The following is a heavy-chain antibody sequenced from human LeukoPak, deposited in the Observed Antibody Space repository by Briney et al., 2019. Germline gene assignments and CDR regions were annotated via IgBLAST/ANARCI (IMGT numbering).Heavy chain of an antibody. Sequence: PGGSLRLSCAASGFTFDDYGMSWVRQAPGKGLEWVSGINWNGGSTGYADSVKGRFTISRDNSKNTLYLQMNSLRAEDTAVYYCAKGDSYGYNYWGQGTLVTVSS. V-gene: IGHV3-20*04. D-gene: IGHD5-18*01. CDR3: AKGDSYGYNY. CDR2: INWNGGST. CDR1: GFTFDDYG. J-gene: IGHJ4*02.